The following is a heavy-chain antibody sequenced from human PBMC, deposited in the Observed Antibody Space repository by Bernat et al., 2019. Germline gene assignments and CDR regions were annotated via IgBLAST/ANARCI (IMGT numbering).Heavy chain of an antibody. Sequence: QITLKESGPTLVKPTQTLTLTCTFSGFSLSTSGVGVGWIRQPPGKALEWLALIYWDDDKRYSPSLKSRLTITKDTSKNQVVLTMTNMDPVDTATYYCAHSPIGGGCSGGSCPPYYFDSWGQGTLVTVSS. D-gene: IGHD2-15*01. CDR2: IYWDDDK. CDR3: AHSPIGGGCSGGSCPPYYFDS. J-gene: IGHJ4*02. CDR1: GFSLSTSGVG. V-gene: IGHV2-5*02.